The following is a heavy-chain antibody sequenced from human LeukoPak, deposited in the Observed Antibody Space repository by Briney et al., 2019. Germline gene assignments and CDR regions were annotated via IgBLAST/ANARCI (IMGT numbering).Heavy chain of an antibody. CDR3: ARVRVSSYYGMDI. D-gene: IGHD2/OR15-2a*01. CDR2: IKEDESE. J-gene: IGHJ6*02. Sequence: GGSLRLSCAASGFTFSSYSMSWVRQAPGKGLEWVANIKEDESEKYVDSVKGRFTIPRDNAKNSLYLQMNSLRAEDTAVYYCARVRVSSYYGMDIWGQGTTVTVSS. V-gene: IGHV3-7*05. CDR1: GFTFSSYS.